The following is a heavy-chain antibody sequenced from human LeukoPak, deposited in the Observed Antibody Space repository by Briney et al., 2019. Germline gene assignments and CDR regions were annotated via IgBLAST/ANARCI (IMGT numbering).Heavy chain of an antibody. CDR2: IKQDGSEK. D-gene: IGHD1-26*01. Sequence: QPGGSLRLSCAASGFTFSSYWMSWVRQAPGKGLEWVANIKQDGSEKYYADSVKVRFTISRDNARNSLYLQMNSLRVEGTAVYYCARDPGSYTSYWGQGTLVTVSS. V-gene: IGHV3-7*01. CDR1: GFTFSSYW. J-gene: IGHJ4*02. CDR3: ARDPGSYTSY.